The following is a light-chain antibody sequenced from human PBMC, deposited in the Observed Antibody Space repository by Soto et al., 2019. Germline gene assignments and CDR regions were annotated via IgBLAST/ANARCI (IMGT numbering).Light chain of an antibody. J-gene: IGKJ2*01. V-gene: IGKV3-11*01. Sequence: EIVLTQSPATLYLSPGERATRSCRASQSVSSYLAWYQQKPGQAPRLLIYDASNRATGIPARFSGSGAGTDFTLTISSLEPEDFAVYYGQQRSNWPPYTFGQGTKLEIK. CDR3: QQRSNWPPYT. CDR2: DAS. CDR1: QSVSSY.